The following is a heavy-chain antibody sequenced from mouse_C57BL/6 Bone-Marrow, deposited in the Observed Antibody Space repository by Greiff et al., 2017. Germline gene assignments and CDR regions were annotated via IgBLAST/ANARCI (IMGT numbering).Heavy chain of an antibody. D-gene: IGHD2-2*01. CDR1: VYEFPSHD. J-gene: IGHJ1*03. CDR3: AIYGYDVSYWYFDV. V-gene: IGHV5-2*01. CDR2: INSDGGST. Sequence: EVKLVESGGGLVQPGESLKLSCESNVYEFPSHDMSWVRKTPEKRLELVAAINSDGGSTYYPDTMERRFIISRDNTKQTLYLQMSSLRSEDTALYYCAIYGYDVSYWYFDVWGTGTTVTVSS.